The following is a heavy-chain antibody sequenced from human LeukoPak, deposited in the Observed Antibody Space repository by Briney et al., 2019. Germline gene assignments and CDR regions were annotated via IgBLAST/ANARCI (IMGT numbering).Heavy chain of an antibody. CDR3: ATAGVEWVAFEY. CDR1: GFMFSHSA. V-gene: IGHV3-23*01. J-gene: IGHJ4*02. D-gene: IGHD3-10*01. CDR2: ISESGGAT. Sequence: GGSLRLSCAASGFMFSHSAMTWVRQTPGKGLEWVSGISESGGATYYAGSAKGRFTISRDNSKNTLYLQMNSLRSDDTAVYYCATAGVEWVAFEYWGEAALVTVSS.